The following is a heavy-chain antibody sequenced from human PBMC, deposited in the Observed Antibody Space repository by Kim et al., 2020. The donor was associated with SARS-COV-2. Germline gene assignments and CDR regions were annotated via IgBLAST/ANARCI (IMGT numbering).Heavy chain of an antibody. J-gene: IGHJ6*02. Sequence: GGSLRLSCAASGFTFSSYGMHWVRQAPGKGLEWVAVICCDGSNKYYADSVKGRFTISRDNSKNTLYLQMNSLRAEDTAVYYCARDWTYYYDSSGYYYPPYYYYGMDVWGQGPTVTVSS. CDR2: ICCDGSNK. CDR3: ARDWTYYYDSSGYYYPPYYYYGMDV. D-gene: IGHD3-22*01. V-gene: IGHV3-33*08. CDR1: GFTFSSYG.